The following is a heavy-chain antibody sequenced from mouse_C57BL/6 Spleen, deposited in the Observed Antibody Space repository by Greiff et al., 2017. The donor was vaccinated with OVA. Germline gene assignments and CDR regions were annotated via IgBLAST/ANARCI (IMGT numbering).Heavy chain of an antibody. CDR2: IHPSDSDT. Sequence: QVQLKQPGAELVKPGASVKVSCKASGYTFTSYWMHWVKQRPGQGLEWIGRIHPSDSDTNYNQKFKGKATLTVDKSSSTAYMQLSSLTSEDSAVYYCAIPDDYDGGYAMDYWGQGTSVTVSS. D-gene: IGHD2-4*01. CDR1: GYTFTSYW. V-gene: IGHV1-74*01. CDR3: AIPDDYDGGYAMDY. J-gene: IGHJ4*01.